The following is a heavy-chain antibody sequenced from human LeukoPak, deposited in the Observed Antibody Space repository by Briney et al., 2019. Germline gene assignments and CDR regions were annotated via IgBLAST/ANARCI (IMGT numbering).Heavy chain of an antibody. V-gene: IGHV1-69*06. CDR2: IIPIFGTA. CDR3: ARKSYYYYYMDV. Sequence: ASVKVCCKASGGTFSSYAISWVRQAPGQGLEWMGGIIPIFGTANYAQKFQGRVTITADKSTSTAYMELSSLRSEDTAVYYCARKSYYYYYMDVWGKGTTVTVSS. CDR1: GGTFSSYA. J-gene: IGHJ6*03.